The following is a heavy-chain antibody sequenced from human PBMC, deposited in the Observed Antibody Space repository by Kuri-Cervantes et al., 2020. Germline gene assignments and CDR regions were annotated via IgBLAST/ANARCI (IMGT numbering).Heavy chain of an antibody. D-gene: IGHD3-10*01. CDR2: IYSGGRT. CDR1: AFTVSSNY. CDR3: AKDKDYYGSGAIDY. V-gene: IGHV3-53*05. Sequence: GGSLRLSCAASAFTVSSNYMSWVRQAPGKGLEWVSVIYSGGRTYYADSVKGRFTISSDNAKNTLYLQMNSLRAEDTAVYYCAKDKDYYGSGAIDYLGQGTLVTVSS. J-gene: IGHJ4*02.